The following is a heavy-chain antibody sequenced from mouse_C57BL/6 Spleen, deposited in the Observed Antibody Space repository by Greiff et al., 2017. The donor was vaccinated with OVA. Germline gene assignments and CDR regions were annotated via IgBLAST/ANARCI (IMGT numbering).Heavy chain of an antibody. V-gene: IGHV7-3*01. D-gene: IGHD1-2*01. CDR1: GFTFTDYY. Sequence: EVQLVESGGGLVQPGGSLSLSCAASGFTFTDYYMSWVRQPPGKALEWLGFIRNKANGYTTEYSASVKGRFTISRDNSQSILYLQMNALRAEDSATYYCARYRLPHWYVDVWGTGTTVTVSS. CDR2: IRNKANGYTT. J-gene: IGHJ1*03. CDR3: ARYRLPHWYVDV.